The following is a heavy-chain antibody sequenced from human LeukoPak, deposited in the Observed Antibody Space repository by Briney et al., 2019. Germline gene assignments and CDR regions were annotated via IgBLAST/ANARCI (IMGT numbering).Heavy chain of an antibody. J-gene: IGHJ6*03. CDR3: ARGRINPYYYGSNYYYYMDV. Sequence: ASVTVSCKASGYTFTDYYIHWVRQAPGQGLEWMGYIYPKNGDTNYAQKFQGRVTMTRDTSINTAYMELSSLRSEDTAVYYCARGRINPYYYGSNYYYYMDVWGKGTTVTVSS. CDR1: GYTFTDYY. D-gene: IGHD3-10*01. CDR2: IYPKNGDT. V-gene: IGHV1-2*02.